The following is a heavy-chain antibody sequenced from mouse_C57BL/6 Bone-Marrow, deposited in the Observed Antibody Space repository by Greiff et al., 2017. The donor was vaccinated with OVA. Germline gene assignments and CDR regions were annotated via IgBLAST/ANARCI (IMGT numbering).Heavy chain of an antibody. CDR2: IRSKSNNYAT. J-gene: IGHJ3*01. Sequence: VQLQQSGGGLVQPKGSLKLSCAASGFSFNTYAMNWVRQAPGKGLEWVARIRSKSNNYATYYADSVKDRFTISRDDSESMLYLQMNNLKTEDTAMYYCVRQGTTVGGPFFAYWGQGTLVTVSA. CDR3: VRQGTTVGGPFFAY. D-gene: IGHD1-1*01. V-gene: IGHV10-1*01. CDR1: GFSFNTYA.